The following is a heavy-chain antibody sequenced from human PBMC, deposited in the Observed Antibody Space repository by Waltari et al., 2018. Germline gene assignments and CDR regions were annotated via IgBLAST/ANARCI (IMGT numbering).Heavy chain of an antibody. V-gene: IGHV4-38-2*01. CDR3: ARGPRVWDTILLGTSFDY. J-gene: IGHJ4*02. CDR1: GYSIGSGYN. Sequence: QVQLQESGPGLVKPSETLSLLCDVSGYSIGSGYNWGWFRQPPGKGLEWIGSVHNAGSAHYNPSLKSRVTISVGTSRRQFSLRLDSVTAADTAIYYCARGPRVWDTILLGTSFDYWGQGTLVTVPS. CDR2: VHNAGSA. D-gene: IGHD3-16*01.